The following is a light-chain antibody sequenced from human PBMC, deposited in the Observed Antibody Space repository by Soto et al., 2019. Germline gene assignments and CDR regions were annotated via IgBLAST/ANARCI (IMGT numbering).Light chain of an antibody. CDR3: GTWESSLSSGGV. Sequence: QSVLTQPPSVSAAPGQRVTISCSGANSNIGNNHVSWYQQLPGAAPKLLIYDNDYRPSGISDRFSGSKSGTSATLAITGLQTGDEAVYYCGTWESSLSSGGVFGGGTQLTVL. CDR2: DND. V-gene: IGLV1-51*01. J-gene: IGLJ3*02. CDR1: NSNIGNNH.